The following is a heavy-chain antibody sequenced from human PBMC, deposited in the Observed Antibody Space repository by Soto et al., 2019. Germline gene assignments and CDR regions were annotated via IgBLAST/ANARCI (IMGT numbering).Heavy chain of an antibody. V-gene: IGHV4-31*03. D-gene: IGHD3-10*01. CDR1: GGSISSGGYY. CDR2: IYYSGST. Sequence: QVQLQESGPGLVKPSQTLSLTCTVSGGSISSGGYYWSWIRQHPGKGLEWIGYIYYSGSTYYNPSLKSRVTISVDTSKNQFSLKLSSVTAADTAAYYCARVLWFGEFNWFDPWGQGTLVTVSS. CDR3: ARVLWFGEFNWFDP. J-gene: IGHJ5*02.